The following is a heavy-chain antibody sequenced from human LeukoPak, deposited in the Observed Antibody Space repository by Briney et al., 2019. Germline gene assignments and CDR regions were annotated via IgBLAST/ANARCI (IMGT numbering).Heavy chain of an antibody. D-gene: IGHD5-18*01. Sequence: PRASVKVSCKASGGTFSSYAISWVRQAPGQGLEWMGRIIPIFGTANYAQKFQGRVTITADESTSTAYMELSSLRSEDTAVYYCARSPEAMVTKYYYYYMDVWGKGTTVTVSS. J-gene: IGHJ6*03. CDR3: ARSPEAMVTKYYYYYMDV. V-gene: IGHV1-69*15. CDR2: IIPIFGTA. CDR1: GGTFSSYA.